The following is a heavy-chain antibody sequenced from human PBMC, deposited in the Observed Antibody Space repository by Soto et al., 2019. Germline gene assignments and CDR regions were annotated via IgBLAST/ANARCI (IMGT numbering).Heavy chain of an antibody. CDR2: MNPNSGNT. CDR1: GYTFTSYD. J-gene: IGHJ6*03. CDR3: ARGVSTYYYYYYMDV. Sequence: ASVKVSCKASGYTFTSYDINWVRQATGQGLEWMGWMNPNSGNTGYAQKFQGRVTMTRNTSISTAYMELSSLRSEDTAVYYCARGVSTYYYYYYMDVWGKGTTVTVSS. V-gene: IGHV1-8*01.